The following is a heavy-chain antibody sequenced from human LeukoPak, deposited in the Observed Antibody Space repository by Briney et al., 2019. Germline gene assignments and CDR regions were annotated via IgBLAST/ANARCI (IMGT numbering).Heavy chain of an antibody. CDR2: INPSGSDT. CDR3: ARDNSVGDTAWWFDP. D-gene: IGHD1-26*01. J-gene: IGHJ5*02. V-gene: IGHV1-46*01. CDR1: GYTFTAYY. Sequence: ASVKVSCKATGYTFTAYYMHWVRQAPGQGLEWMGLINPSGSDTVYAQKFQGRVTMTRDMSTSTDYLELSSLRFDDTAVYYCARDNSVGDTAWWFDPWGQGTLVTVSS.